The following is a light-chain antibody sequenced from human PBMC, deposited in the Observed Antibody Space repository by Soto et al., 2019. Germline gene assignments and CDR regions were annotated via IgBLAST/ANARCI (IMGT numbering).Light chain of an antibody. V-gene: IGLV2-14*01. CDR1: SSDVGGYNY. J-gene: IGLJ3*02. CDR3: TYYTTTTWV. CDR2: EVS. Sequence: QSVLTQPASVSGSPGQSITISCTGTSSDVGGYNYVSWYQQHPGKAPKLMIFEVSNRPSGVSNRFSGSKSANTASLTISGLQAEDEADYSCTYYTTTTWVFGGGTKLTVL.